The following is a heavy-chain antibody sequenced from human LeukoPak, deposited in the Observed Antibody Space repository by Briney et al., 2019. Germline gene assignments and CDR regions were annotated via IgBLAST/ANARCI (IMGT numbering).Heavy chain of an antibody. Sequence: PGGSLRLSCAASGFTFSNYAMSWVRQAPGKGLEWVSAISGSGGSTYYADSVKGRFTISRDNSKNTLYLQMNSLRAEDTAVYYCAKLSVELWLRPHFDYWGQGTLVTVSS. CDR1: GFTFSNYA. J-gene: IGHJ4*02. D-gene: IGHD5-18*01. CDR2: ISGSGGST. V-gene: IGHV3-23*01. CDR3: AKLSVELWLRPHFDY.